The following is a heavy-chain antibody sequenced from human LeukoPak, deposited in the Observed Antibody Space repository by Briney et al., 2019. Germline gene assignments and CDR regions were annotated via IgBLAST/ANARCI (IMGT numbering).Heavy chain of an antibody. CDR2: IYPGDSDT. CDR3: ARQVGARPPYYYYYMDV. CDR1: GYSFTSYW. D-gene: IGHD1-26*01. J-gene: IGHJ6*03. Sequence: KNGESLKISCKGSGYSFTSYWIGWVRQMPGKGLEWMGIIYPGDSDTRYSPSFQGQVTISADKSISTAYLQWSSLKASDTAMYYCARQVGARPPYYYYYMDVWGKGTTVTVSS. V-gene: IGHV5-51*01.